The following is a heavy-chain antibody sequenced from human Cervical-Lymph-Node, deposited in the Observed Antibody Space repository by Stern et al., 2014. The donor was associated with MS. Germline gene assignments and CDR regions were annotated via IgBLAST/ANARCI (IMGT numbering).Heavy chain of an antibody. V-gene: IGHV1-46*01. D-gene: IGHD3-16*01. J-gene: IGHJ4*02. CDR2: INPNGRVT. Sequence: QVQLVQSGPEVKKPGASVMVSCKTSGYTFTNYYIHWVRQAPGQGLEWMGIINPNGRVTASAQKFQGRLTMTRDTSTTTVYMRLITLTSEDPAMYYCTRAVGGVGREWGQGTLVFVSS. CDR1: GYTFTNYY. CDR3: TRAVGGVGRE.